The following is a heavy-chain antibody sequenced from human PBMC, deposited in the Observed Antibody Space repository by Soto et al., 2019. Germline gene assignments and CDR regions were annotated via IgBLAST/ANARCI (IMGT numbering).Heavy chain of an antibody. D-gene: IGHD6-6*01. CDR2: IYYSGST. J-gene: IGHJ4*02. V-gene: IGHV4-59*01. CDR3: ARDRLAARFDD. Sequence: SETLSLTCTVSGGSISSYYWSWIRQPPGKGLEWIGHIYYSGSTNYNPSLKSRVTISVDTSKNQFSLKLSSVTAADTAVYYCARDRLAARFDDWGQGSLVIVSS. CDR1: GGSISSYY.